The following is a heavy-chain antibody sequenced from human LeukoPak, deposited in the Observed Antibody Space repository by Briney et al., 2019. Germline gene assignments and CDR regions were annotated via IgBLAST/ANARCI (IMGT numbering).Heavy chain of an antibody. D-gene: IGHD6-13*01. J-gene: IGHJ4*02. CDR3: ARGSGSSWYFYFDY. CDR1: GFTFSSYS. V-gene: IGHV3-48*04. CDR2: ISSSSSPI. Sequence: GGSLRLSCAASGFTFSSYSMNWVRQAPGKGLEWVSYISSSSSPIYYADSVKGRFTISRDNAKNSVYLQMNSLRAEDTALYYCARGSGSSWYFYFDYWGQGTLVTVSS.